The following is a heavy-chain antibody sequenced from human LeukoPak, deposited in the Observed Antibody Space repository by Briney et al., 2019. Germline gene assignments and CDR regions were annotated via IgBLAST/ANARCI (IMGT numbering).Heavy chain of an antibody. CDR3: ARGYCSGGSCYPEYFQH. Sequence: GGSLRLSCAASGFTFSSYSMNWARQAPGKGLEWVSSISGSSSYIYYADSVKGRFTISRDNAKNSLYLQMNSLRAEDTAVYYCARGYCSGGSCYPEYFQHWGQGTLVTVSS. V-gene: IGHV3-21*01. CDR1: GFTFSSYS. J-gene: IGHJ1*01. CDR2: ISGSSSYI. D-gene: IGHD2-15*01.